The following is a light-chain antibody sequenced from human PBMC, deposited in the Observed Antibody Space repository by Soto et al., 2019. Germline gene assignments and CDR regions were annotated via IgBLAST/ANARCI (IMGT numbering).Light chain of an antibody. J-gene: IGKJ5*01. V-gene: IGKV2D-29*01. Sequence: DVVLTQTPLSLSVTPGQPASISCKSSQSLLHSDGKTYLYWYLQRSGEPPQLLMSEVSNRFSGVQYRFSGSGSGTNFKLKISRVQAEDVGDDYCLQSKHRPFTFGQGTRLQIK. CDR3: LQSKHRPFT. CDR2: EVS. CDR1: QSLLHSDGKTY.